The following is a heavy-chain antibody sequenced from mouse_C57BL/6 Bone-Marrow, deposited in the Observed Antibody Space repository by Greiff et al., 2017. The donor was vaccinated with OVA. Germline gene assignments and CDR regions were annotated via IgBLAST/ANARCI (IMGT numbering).Heavy chain of an antibody. V-gene: IGHV14-2*01. D-gene: IGHD2-3*01. Sequence: DVKLQESGAELVKPGASVKLSCTASGFNIKDYYMHWVKQRTEQGLEWIGRIDPEDGETKYAPKFQGKATITADTSSNTAYLQLSSLTSEDTAVYYCAVYDGYPYYAMDYWGQGTSVTVSS. CDR2: IDPEDGET. CDR3: AVYDGYPYYAMDY. CDR1: GFNIKDYY. J-gene: IGHJ4*01.